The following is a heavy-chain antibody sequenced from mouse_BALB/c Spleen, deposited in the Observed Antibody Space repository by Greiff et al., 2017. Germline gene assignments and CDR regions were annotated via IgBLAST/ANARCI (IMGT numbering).Heavy chain of an antibody. D-gene: IGHD1-1*01. J-gene: IGHJ1*01. CDR3: ARSSITTVVAGWYFDV. CDR2: ISYSGST. CDR1: GDSITSGY. V-gene: IGHV3-8*02. Sequence: VQLKESGPSLVKPSQTLSLTCSVTGDSITSGYWNWIRKFPGNKLEYMGYISYSGSTYYNPSLKSRISITRDTSKNQYYLQLNSVTTEDTATYYCARSSITTVVAGWYFDVWGAGTTVTVSS.